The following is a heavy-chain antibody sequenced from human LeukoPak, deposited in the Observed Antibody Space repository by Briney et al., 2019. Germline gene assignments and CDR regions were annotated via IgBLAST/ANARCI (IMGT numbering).Heavy chain of an antibody. Sequence: GRSLRLSCAASGFTFSSYGMHWVRQAPGKGLEWGAVISNDGSNKYYVDSVKGRFTISRDNSKNTLYLQMNSLRAEDTAVYYCAKDRDFVVVPDAINYWGQGTLVTVSS. CDR1: GFTFSSYG. J-gene: IGHJ4*02. CDR3: AKDRDFVVVPDAINY. V-gene: IGHV3-30*18. D-gene: IGHD2-2*01. CDR2: ISNDGSNK.